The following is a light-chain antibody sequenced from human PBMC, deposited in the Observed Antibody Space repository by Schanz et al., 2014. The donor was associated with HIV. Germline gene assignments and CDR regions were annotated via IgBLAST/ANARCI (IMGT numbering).Light chain of an antibody. J-gene: IGLJ3*02. V-gene: IGLV1-44*01. CDR1: SSNIGSNT. CDR3: AVWDDSLRAWV. CDR2: NNN. Sequence: QSVLTQPPSASGTPGQGVTISCSGSSSNIGSNTANWHQHLPGTAPQVLIYNNNQRPSGVPVRFSGSKSGTSASLAITGLQSEDEGDYYCAVWDDSLRAWVFGGGTKLTVL.